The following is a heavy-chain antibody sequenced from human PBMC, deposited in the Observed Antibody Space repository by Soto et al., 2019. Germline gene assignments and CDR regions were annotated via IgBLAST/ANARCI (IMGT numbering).Heavy chain of an antibody. J-gene: IGHJ5*02. Sequence: VASVKVSCKASGYTFTSYAMHWVRQAPGQRLEWMGWINAGNGNTKYSQKFQGRVTITRDTSASTAYMELSSLRSEDTAVYYCARDNIRLWGCQNSPFDPWGQGTLVTVSS. V-gene: IGHV1-3*01. D-gene: IGHD3-16*01. CDR1: GYTFTSYA. CDR3: ARDNIRLWGCQNSPFDP. CDR2: INAGNGNT.